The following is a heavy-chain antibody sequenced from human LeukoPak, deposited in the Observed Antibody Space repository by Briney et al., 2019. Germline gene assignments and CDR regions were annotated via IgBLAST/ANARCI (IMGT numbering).Heavy chain of an antibody. D-gene: IGHD6-13*01. CDR2: INPDTGGT. CDR3: ARVAAYTSTWSWFDP. J-gene: IGHJ5*02. CDR1: GYAFTGYY. Sequence: ASVKVSCKASGYAFTGYYLHWVRQAPGQGLEWVAYINPDTGGTNYAQKFQGRVIVTRDASISTAYMEMSRLTSDDTAIYYCARVAAYTSTWSWFDPWGQGTLVTVSS. V-gene: IGHV1-2*02.